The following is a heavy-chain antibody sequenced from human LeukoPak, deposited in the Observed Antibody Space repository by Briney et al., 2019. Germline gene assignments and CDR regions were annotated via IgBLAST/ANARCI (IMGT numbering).Heavy chain of an antibody. CDR2: INTYNGNT. D-gene: IGHD6-13*01. CDR3: ARNGQQVRYFQH. J-gene: IGHJ1*01. V-gene: IGHV1-18*01. CDR1: GYTFTSYV. Sequence: GASVKVSCKASGYTFTSYVIIWVRQAPGQGLEWMGWINTYNGNTNYAQKLQGRVTMTTDTSTSTAYMELSSLRSEDTAVYYCARNGQQVRYFQHWGQGTLITVSS.